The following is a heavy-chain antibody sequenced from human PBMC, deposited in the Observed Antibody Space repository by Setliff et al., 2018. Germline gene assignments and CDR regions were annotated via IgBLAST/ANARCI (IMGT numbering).Heavy chain of an antibody. J-gene: IGHJ4*02. D-gene: IGHD2-2*01. V-gene: IGHV1-18*01. CDR2: ISAFHGNT. CDR3: ARGPPDFVVVPAAAKFDF. CDR1: GYTFISYG. Sequence: ASVKVSCKTSGYTFISYGINWVRQAPGQGLEWMGWISAFHGNTNYAQKLQGRVTMTTDTPTSTDYMELSSLRSDDTAVYYCARGPPDFVVVPAAAKFDFWGQGTLVTVSS.